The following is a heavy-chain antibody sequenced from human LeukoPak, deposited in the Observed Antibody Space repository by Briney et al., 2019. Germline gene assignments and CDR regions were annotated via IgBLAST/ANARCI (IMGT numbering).Heavy chain of an antibody. CDR3: AGDRGIAAAGNWFDP. CDR1: GYTFTGYY. D-gene: IGHD6-13*01. Sequence: ASVKVSCKASGYTFTGYYMHWVRQAPGQGLEWMGWINPNSGGTNYAQKFQGRVTMTRDTSISTAYMELSRLRSDDTAVYYCAGDRGIAAAGNWFDPWGQGTLVTVSS. V-gene: IGHV1-2*02. CDR2: INPNSGGT. J-gene: IGHJ5*02.